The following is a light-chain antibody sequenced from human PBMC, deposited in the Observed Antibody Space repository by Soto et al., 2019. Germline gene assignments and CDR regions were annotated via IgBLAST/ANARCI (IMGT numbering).Light chain of an antibody. J-gene: IGKJ4*01. CDR1: QSISTY. V-gene: IGKV1-9*01. CDR3: QQLKSYPLT. Sequence: DIQLTQAPSSLYASVGDKVTITCRASQSISTYLNWYQQTSGKAPKLLIYAAPTLQSGAPSRFSGSGSGTEFALTISSLQPEDSATYYCQQLKSYPLTFGGGTKVDIK. CDR2: AAP.